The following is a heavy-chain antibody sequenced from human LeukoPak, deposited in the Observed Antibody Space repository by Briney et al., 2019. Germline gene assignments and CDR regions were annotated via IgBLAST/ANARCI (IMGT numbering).Heavy chain of an antibody. V-gene: IGHV3-21*04. CDR3: AKAHDSSGYYYCPFDY. J-gene: IGHJ4*02. D-gene: IGHD3-22*01. CDR2: ISSSSSYI. Sequence: GGSLRLSCAASGFTFSSYSMNWVRQAPGKGLEWVSSISSSSSYIYYADSVKGRFTISRDNAKNSLYLQMNSLRAEDTAVYYCAKAHDSSGYYYCPFDYWGQGTLVTVSS. CDR1: GFTFSSYS.